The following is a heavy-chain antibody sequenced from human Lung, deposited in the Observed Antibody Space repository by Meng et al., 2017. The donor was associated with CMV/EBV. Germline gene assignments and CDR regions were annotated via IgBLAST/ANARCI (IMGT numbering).Heavy chain of an antibody. J-gene: IGHJ4*02. D-gene: IGHD3-10*01. CDR2: IYYSGST. CDR1: GGSIRSSTYY. CDR3: ARDVEYYGSGSDF. V-gene: IGHV4-39*07. Sequence: GPLRLSCTVSGGSIRSSTYYWGWIRQPPGKGLEWIGSIYYSGSTHYNPSLESRVTMSVDASKNQFSLKLSSVTAADTAVYYCARDVEYYGSGSDFWGQGTLVTVSS.